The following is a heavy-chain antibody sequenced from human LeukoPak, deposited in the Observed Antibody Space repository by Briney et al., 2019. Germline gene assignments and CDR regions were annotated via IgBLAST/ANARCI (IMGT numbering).Heavy chain of an antibody. CDR2: IYYSGST. CDR1: GGSISSYY. CDR3: ARDFITMVRGPPARWFDP. D-gene: IGHD3-10*01. J-gene: IGHJ5*02. V-gene: IGHV4-59*01. Sequence: SETLYLTCTVSGGSISSYYWSWIRQPPGKGLEWIGYIYYSGSTNYKPSLKSRVTISVDTSKNQFSLKLSSVTAADTAVYYCARDFITMVRGPPARWFDPWGQGTLVTVSS.